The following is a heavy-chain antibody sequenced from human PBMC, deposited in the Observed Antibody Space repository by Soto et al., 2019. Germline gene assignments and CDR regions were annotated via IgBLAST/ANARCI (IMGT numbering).Heavy chain of an antibody. Sequence: QVQLVQSGAEVKKPGSSVKVSCKASGGTFSSYAISWVRQAPGQGLEWMGGIIPIFGTANYAQKLQGRVTSTTEESTSTACMEQRNLRSEDTAVYYWARARNYDMLTGYGGYGMDVWGQGTTVTVSS. CDR3: ARARNYDMLTGYGGYGMDV. CDR1: GGTFSSYA. V-gene: IGHV1-69*01. CDR2: IIPIFGTA. D-gene: IGHD3-9*01. J-gene: IGHJ6*02.